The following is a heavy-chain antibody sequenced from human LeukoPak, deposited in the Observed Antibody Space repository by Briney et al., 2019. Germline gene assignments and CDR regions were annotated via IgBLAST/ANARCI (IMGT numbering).Heavy chain of an antibody. Sequence: GGSLRLSCAASGFTLSSYSMNWVRQAPGKGLEWVSSISSSSSYIYYADSVKGRFTISRDNAKNSLYLQMNSLRAEDTAVYYCARYYYDSSGYYSEGFDYWGQGTLVTVSS. CDR1: GFTLSSYS. CDR3: ARYYYDSSGYYSEGFDY. CDR2: ISSSSSYI. V-gene: IGHV3-21*01. D-gene: IGHD3-22*01. J-gene: IGHJ4*02.